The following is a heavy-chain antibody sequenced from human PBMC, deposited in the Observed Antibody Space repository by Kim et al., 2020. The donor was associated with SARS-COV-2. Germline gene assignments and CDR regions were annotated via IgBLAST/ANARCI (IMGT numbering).Heavy chain of an antibody. J-gene: IGHJ4*02. CDR1: GFTFSSYS. CDR3: ARGEGIAAGVDY. D-gene: IGHD6-13*01. CDR2: ISSSSYI. Sequence: GGSLRLSCAASGFTFSSYSMNWVRQAPGKGLEWVSSISSSSYIYYAYSVKGRFTISRDNAKNSLYLQMNSLRAEDTAVYYCARGEGIAAGVDYWGQGTLVTVSS. V-gene: IGHV3-21*01.